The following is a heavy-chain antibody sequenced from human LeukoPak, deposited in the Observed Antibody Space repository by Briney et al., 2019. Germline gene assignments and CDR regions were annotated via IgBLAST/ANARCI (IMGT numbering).Heavy chain of an antibody. J-gene: IGHJ4*02. V-gene: IGHV3-7*01. Sequence: PGGSLRLSCAASGFTFSSYWMSWVRQAPGKGLEWVANIKQDGSEKYYVDSVKSRFTISRDNAKNSLYLQMNSLRAEDTAVYYCARDRVGAMDDYWGQGTLVTVSS. CDR2: IKQDGSEK. CDR1: GFTFSSYW. CDR3: ARDRVGAMDDY. D-gene: IGHD1-26*01.